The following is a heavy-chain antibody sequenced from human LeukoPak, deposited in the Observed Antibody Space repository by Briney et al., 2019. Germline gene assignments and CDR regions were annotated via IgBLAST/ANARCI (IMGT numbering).Heavy chain of an antibody. Sequence: SETLSLTCTVSGGSISSYYWSWIRQPAGKGLEWIGRIYTSGSTNYNPSLKSRVTMSADTSKNQFSLKLSSVTAADTAVYYCARSPEYLGYCSSTSCRAGWFDPWGQGTLVTVSS. CDR3: ARSPEYLGYCSSTSCRAGWFDP. CDR1: GGSISSYY. CDR2: IYTSGST. V-gene: IGHV4-4*07. D-gene: IGHD2-2*01. J-gene: IGHJ5*02.